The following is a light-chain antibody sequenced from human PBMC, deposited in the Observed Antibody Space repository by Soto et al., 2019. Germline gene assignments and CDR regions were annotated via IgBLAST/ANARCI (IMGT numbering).Light chain of an antibody. V-gene: IGLV2-14*01. CDR2: EVS. CDR3: SSYTSSGTLVV. CDR1: SSDVSGYNY. Sequence: QSALTQPASVSGSPGQSITISCTGTSSDVSGYNYVSWYQQHPGKAPKFMIYEVSNRPSGVSNRFSGSKSGNTASLTISGLQAEDEADYYCSSYTSSGTLVVFGGGTKLTVL. J-gene: IGLJ2*01.